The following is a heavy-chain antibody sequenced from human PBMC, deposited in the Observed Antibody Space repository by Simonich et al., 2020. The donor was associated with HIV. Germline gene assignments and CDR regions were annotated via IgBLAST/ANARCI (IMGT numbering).Heavy chain of an antibody. J-gene: IGHJ4*02. CDR3: AKDRYSSSSGSFDY. CDR2: FSWNNGSI. Sequence: EVQLVESGGGLVQPGRSLRLSCAASGFTFDVYAMHWVRQAPGKGLEWVSGFSWNNGSIGYADSLKGRFTISRDNAKNSLYLQMNSLRAEDMALYYCAKDRYSSSSGSFDYWGQGTLVTVSS. CDR1: GFTFDVYA. V-gene: IGHV3-9*03. D-gene: IGHD6-6*01.